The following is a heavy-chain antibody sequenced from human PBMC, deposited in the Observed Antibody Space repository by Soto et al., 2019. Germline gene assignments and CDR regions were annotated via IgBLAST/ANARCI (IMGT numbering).Heavy chain of an antibody. J-gene: IGHJ6*02. CDR1: GFTFRSSA. V-gene: IGHV1-58*01. Sequence: QMQLVQSGPEVKKPGTSVKVSCKTSGFTFRSSAVQWVRQARGQRREWIGWLVVGTGNTNYAQKFQQRVTISSDRSTNTVSMELSSLTSEDTAVYYCATGAYCSGGSCSDYYYYYYGMDLWGQGTTVTVSS. D-gene: IGHD2-15*01. CDR2: LVVGTGNT. CDR3: ATGAYCSGGSCSDYYYYYYGMDL.